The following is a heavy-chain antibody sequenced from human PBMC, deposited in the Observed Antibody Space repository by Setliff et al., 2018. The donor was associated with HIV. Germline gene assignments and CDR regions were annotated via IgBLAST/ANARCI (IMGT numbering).Heavy chain of an antibody. CDR3: ASSSGWYYFDF. CDR1: GYTFTTYY. Sequence: GASVKVSCKASGYTFTTYYVHWVRQAPGQGLEWMGISNPSGGSASYARQFQGRVTMTRDTSTSTVYMELSSLTSADTAEYYCASSSGWYYFDFWGQGTLVTVSS. CDR2: SNPSGGSA. V-gene: IGHV1-46*01. J-gene: IGHJ4*02. D-gene: IGHD6-19*01.